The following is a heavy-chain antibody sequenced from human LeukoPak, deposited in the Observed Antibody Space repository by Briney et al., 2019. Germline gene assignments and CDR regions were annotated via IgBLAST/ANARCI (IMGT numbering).Heavy chain of an antibody. V-gene: IGHV1-18*01. D-gene: IGHD3-10*01. CDR3: ARLLWFGELSPGH. J-gene: IGHJ4*02. CDR1: GYNFRAYD. Sequence: GASVKVSCKASGYNFRAYDITWVRQAPGQGLEWIGWISVYKGDTKYAQNIQGRVTMTTDTSTSTAYMELRSLRSDDTAVYYCARLLWFGELSPGHWGQGTLVTVSS. CDR2: ISVYKGDT.